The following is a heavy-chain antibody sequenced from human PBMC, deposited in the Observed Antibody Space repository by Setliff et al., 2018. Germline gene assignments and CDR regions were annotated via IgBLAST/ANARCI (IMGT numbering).Heavy chain of an antibody. CDR1: GGSTSPYF. V-gene: IGHV4-59*01. D-gene: IGHD3-10*01. Sequence: SETLSLTCTVSGGSTSPYFWSWVRRPPGKGLEWIGYIYHNGNTNFNPSLKTRVTMSVDTSKNEVSLKLRSVTAADTAVYYCARLSWDGLRYHGLDVWGQGTTVTVSS. CDR3: ARLSWDGLRYHGLDV. J-gene: IGHJ6*02. CDR2: IYHNGNT.